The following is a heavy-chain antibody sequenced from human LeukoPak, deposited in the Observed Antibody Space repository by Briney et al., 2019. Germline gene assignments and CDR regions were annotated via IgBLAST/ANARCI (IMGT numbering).Heavy chain of an antibody. Sequence: GGSLRLSCAASGFTVSSNYMSWVRQAPGKGLEWVSIIHSGGTTNYVDSVKGRFTISRDNSRNTLYLQMNSLRAEDTAVYYCARDCSSSCSPYYGMDVWGQGTTVTVSS. CDR3: ARDCSSSCSPYYGMDV. J-gene: IGHJ6*02. CDR2: IHSGGTT. CDR1: GFTVSSNY. V-gene: IGHV3-53*01. D-gene: IGHD2-2*01.